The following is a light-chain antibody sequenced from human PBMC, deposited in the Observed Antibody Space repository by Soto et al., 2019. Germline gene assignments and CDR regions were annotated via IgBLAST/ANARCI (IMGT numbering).Light chain of an antibody. J-gene: IGKJ1*01. CDR1: QSVSSTY. Sequence: EIVLTHSPGTLSLSPGERATLSCRVSQSVSSTYLIWYQQKPGQAPRLLIYAASTLQSGVPSRFSGSGSGTDFTLTISCLQSEDFATYYCQQYYSYPQTFGQGTKVDI. CDR3: QQYYSYPQT. V-gene: IGKV3-20*01. CDR2: AAS.